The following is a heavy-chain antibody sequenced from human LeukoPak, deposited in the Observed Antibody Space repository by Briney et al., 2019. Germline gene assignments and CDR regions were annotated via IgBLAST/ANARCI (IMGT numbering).Heavy chain of an antibody. CDR1: GFTFSGSA. J-gene: IGHJ6*02. D-gene: IGHD3-10*01. Sequence: PGGSLRLSCAASGFTFSGSAMHWVRQASGKGLEGVGRIRSKANSYATAYAASVKGRFTISRDDSKNTAYLQMNSLKTEDTAVYYCTRVLLWFGPQGDYGMDVWGQGTTVTVSS. CDR2: IRSKANSYAT. V-gene: IGHV3-73*01. CDR3: TRVLLWFGPQGDYGMDV.